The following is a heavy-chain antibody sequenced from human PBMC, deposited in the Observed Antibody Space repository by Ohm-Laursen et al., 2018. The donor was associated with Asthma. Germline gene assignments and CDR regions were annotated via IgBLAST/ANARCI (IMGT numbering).Heavy chain of an antibody. CDR3: ARDRVDIVTTTMSFYYGVDV. J-gene: IGHJ6*02. CDR2: ISGSSRYI. CDR1: GFPFSAYT. V-gene: IGHV3-21*01. Sequence: SLRLSCAASGFPFSAYTMTWVRQAPGKGLEWVSSISGSSRYIYYTDSVKDRFTISRDNAKRSLYLQMNSLRAEDTAVYYCARDRVDIVTTTMSFYYGVDVWGQGTTVTVSS. D-gene: IGHD5-12*01.